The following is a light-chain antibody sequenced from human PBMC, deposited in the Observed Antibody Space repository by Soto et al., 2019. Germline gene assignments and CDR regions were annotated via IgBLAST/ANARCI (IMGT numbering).Light chain of an antibody. Sequence: DIQMTQYRSYLSPAVEDSILRRWRASQSISNHLNWYQQKPGKAPKRLIFAASSLQSGVPSRFSGRRTGPDLTLACSSLLPEDLPTYYCRQRYSSPPTFGQGTKVDIK. CDR2: AAS. V-gene: IGKV1-39*01. CDR3: RQRYSSPPT. CDR1: QSISNH. J-gene: IGKJ1*01.